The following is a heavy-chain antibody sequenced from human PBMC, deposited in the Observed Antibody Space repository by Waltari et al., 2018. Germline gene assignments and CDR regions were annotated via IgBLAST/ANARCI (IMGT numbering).Heavy chain of an antibody. V-gene: IGHV4-39*07. Sequence: QLQLQESGPGLVKPSETLSLTCTVSGGSISSSSYYWGWIRQPPGKGLEWIGRIYYSGWSSYSPLLSSGVIIAVDTAMDQSSLKARAVCASATAVYCCAREWGSGGVHDAFGICRQGTMVTVSS. D-gene: IGHD2-15*01. CDR1: GGSISSSSYY. J-gene: IGHJ3*02. CDR2: IYYSGWS. CDR3: AREWGSGGVHDAFGI.